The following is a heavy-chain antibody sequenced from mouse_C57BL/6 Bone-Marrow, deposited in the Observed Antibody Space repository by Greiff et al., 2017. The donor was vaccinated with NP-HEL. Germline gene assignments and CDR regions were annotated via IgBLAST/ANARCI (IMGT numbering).Heavy chain of an antibody. CDR1: GYTFTSYW. CDR3: ARDYYDYEGDYFDY. Sequence: QVQLQQPGAELVRPGSLVKLSCKASGYTFTSYWMDWVKQRPGQGLEWIGNIYPSDSETHYNQKFKDKATLTVDKSSSTAYMQLSSLTSEDSAVYYCARDYYDYEGDYFDYWGQGTTLTVSS. V-gene: IGHV1-61*01. CDR2: IYPSDSET. J-gene: IGHJ2*01. D-gene: IGHD2-4*01.